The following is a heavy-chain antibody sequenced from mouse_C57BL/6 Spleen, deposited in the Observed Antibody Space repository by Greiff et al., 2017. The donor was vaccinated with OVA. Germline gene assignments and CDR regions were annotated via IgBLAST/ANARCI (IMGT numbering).Heavy chain of an antibody. V-gene: IGHV1-80*01. J-gene: IGHJ2*01. Sequence: VQLQESGAELVKPGASVKISCKASGYAFSSYWMNWVKQRPGKGLEWIGQIYPGDGDTNYNGKFKGKATLTADKSSSTAYMQLSSLTSEDSAVYFCARPYGSSIYFDYWGQGTTLTVSS. CDR2: IYPGDGDT. D-gene: IGHD1-1*01. CDR3: ARPYGSSIYFDY. CDR1: GYAFSSYW.